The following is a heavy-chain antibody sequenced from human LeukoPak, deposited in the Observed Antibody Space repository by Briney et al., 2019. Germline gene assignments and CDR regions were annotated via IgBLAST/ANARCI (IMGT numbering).Heavy chain of an antibody. D-gene: IGHD4-17*01. J-gene: IGHJ6*02. CDR2: ISPILGLR. CDR1: GSTFIRDT. CDR3: AREFEGYDDYSDSYYGMDV. V-gene: IGHV1-69*04. Sequence: VASVKVSCKTSGSTFIRDTISWVRQAPGQGLEWMGRISPILGLRNFAQKFQGRDTITADKSTSTAYMELSSLRSEDTAVYYCAREFEGYDDYSDSYYGMDVWGQGTTVTVSS.